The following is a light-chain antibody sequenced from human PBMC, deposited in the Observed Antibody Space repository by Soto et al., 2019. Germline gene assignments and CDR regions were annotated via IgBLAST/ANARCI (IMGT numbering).Light chain of an antibody. CDR1: QSTSSY. V-gene: IGKV1-39*01. Sequence: DIQMTQSPSSLSASVGDRVTITCRASQSTSSYLNWYQQKPGKAPTLLIYAASSLQSGVPPRFSGSGSETDFTLTISSLQPEDFATYYCQQSYSIPHTFGQGTKLEIK. J-gene: IGKJ2*01. CDR2: AAS. CDR3: QQSYSIPHT.